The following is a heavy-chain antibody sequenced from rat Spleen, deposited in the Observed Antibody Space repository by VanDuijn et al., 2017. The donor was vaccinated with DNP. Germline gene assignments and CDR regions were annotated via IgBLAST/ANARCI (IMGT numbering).Heavy chain of an antibody. Sequence: EMQLQESGPGLVKPSQSLSLTCSVTDYSITSDYWGWIRKFPGNKMAWITHINDSGGTTYNPSLKSRISITRDTSKNQFFLQLNSVTTEDTAPYYCARWTYYFDYWGQGVMVTVSS. CDR3: ARWTYYFDY. CDR2: INDSGGT. CDR1: DYSITSDY. V-gene: IGHV3-1*01. J-gene: IGHJ2*01.